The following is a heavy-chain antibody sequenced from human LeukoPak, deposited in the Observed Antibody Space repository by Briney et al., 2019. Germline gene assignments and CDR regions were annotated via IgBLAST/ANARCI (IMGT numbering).Heavy chain of an antibody. Sequence: GGSLRLSCAASGFTFSSYSMNWVRQAPGKGLEWVSYISSSSSTIYYADSVKGRFTISRDNAKNSLFLQMNSLRAESTAVYYCAREDSSGWRVWGQGTLVTVSS. CDR2: ISSSSSTI. CDR3: AREDSSGWRV. V-gene: IGHV3-48*01. D-gene: IGHD6-19*01. J-gene: IGHJ4*02. CDR1: GFTFSSYS.